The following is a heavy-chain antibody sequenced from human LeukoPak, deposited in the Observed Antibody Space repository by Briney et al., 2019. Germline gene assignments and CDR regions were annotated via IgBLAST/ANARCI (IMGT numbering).Heavy chain of an antibody. CDR3: ARSSFDVAVAGYFDY. CDR1: GFTFSSYW. J-gene: IGHJ4*02. D-gene: IGHD6-19*01. Sequence: GGSLRLSCAASGFTFSSYWMHWVRQAPGKGPVWVSRINSDGSSTSYADSVKGRFTISRDNAKNSLYLQMNSLRAEDTAVYYCARSSFDVAVAGYFDYWGQGTLVTVSS. V-gene: IGHV3-74*01. CDR2: INSDGSST.